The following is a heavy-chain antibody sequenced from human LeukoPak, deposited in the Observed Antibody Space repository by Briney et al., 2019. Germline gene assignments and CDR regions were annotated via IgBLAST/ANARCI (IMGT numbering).Heavy chain of an antibody. CDR1: GFTFSSYG. V-gene: IGHV3-33*01. J-gene: IGHJ4*02. CDR2: IWYDGSNK. D-gene: IGHD5-18*01. Sequence: GGSLRLSCAASGFTFSSYGMHWVRQAPGKELEWVAVIWYDGSNKYYADSVKGRFTISRDNSKNTLYLQMNSLRAEDTAVYYCARGVQLWLLGYWGQGTLVTVSS. CDR3: ARGVQLWLLGY.